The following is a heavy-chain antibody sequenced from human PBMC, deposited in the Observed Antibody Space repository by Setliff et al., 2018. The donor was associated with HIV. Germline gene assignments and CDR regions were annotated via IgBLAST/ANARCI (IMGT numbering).Heavy chain of an antibody. D-gene: IGHD6-13*01. V-gene: IGHV4-38-2*01. CDR3: ARHWLKPIQELQQLPLLDYFDY. CDR1: SYSISSGYY. J-gene: IGHJ4*02. Sequence: SETLSLTCAVSSYSISSGYYWGWIRQPPGKGLEWIGSIYHSGSTYYNPSLKSRVTISVDTSKNQFSLKLSSVTAADTAVYYCARHWLKPIQELQQLPLLDYFDYWGQGTLVTSPQ. CDR2: IYHSGST.